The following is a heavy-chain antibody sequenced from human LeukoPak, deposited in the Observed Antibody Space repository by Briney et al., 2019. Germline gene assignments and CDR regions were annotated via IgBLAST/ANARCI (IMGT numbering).Heavy chain of an antibody. V-gene: IGHV1-69*05. Sequence: SVKVSCKASGGTFSSYAISWVRQAPGQGLEWMGGIIPIFGTANYAQKFQGRVTITTDESTSTAYMELSSLRSEDTAVYYCASSSGVEYAFDIWGQGTMVTVTS. J-gene: IGHJ3*02. CDR3: ASSSGVEYAFDI. CDR2: IIPIFGTA. D-gene: IGHD6-6*01. CDR1: GGTFSSYA.